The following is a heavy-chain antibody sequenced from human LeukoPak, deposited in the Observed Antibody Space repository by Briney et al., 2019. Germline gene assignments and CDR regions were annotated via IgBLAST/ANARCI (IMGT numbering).Heavy chain of an antibody. CDR3: ARLLKTYGGNLGCFDY. J-gene: IGHJ4*02. D-gene: IGHD4-23*01. CDR2: ISHSGRT. Sequence: PSETLSLSCTVSDGSITTDDYFWSWIRQPPGKGLEWIGYISHSGRTYYNPSLKSRVTISVDTSKNQFSLKLSSVTAADTAVYYCARLLKTYGGNLGCFDYWGQGTLVTVSS. V-gene: IGHV4-30-2*05. CDR1: DGSITTDDYF.